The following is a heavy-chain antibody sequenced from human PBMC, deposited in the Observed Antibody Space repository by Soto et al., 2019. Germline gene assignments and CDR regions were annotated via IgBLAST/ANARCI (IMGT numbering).Heavy chain of an antibody. Sequence: PGGSLRLSCAASGFTFSSYAMSWVRQAPGKGLEWVSAISGSGGSTYYADSVKGRFTISRDNSKNTLYLQMNSLRAEDTAVYYCAKDSYYYDSSGYLLSYWGQGTLVTVSS. J-gene: IGHJ4*02. V-gene: IGHV3-23*01. D-gene: IGHD3-22*01. CDR3: AKDSYYYDSSGYLLSY. CDR1: GFTFSSYA. CDR2: ISGSGGST.